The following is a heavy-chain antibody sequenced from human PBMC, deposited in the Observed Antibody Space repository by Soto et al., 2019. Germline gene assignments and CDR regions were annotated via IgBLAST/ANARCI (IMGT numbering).Heavy chain of an antibody. CDR2: IRSKAYGGTT. V-gene: IGHV3-49*03. Sequence: GGSLRLSCTASGFTFGDYAMSWFRQAPGKGLEWVGFIRSKAYGGTTEYAASVKGRFTISRDDSKSIAYLQMNSLKTEDTAVYYCTRDLMYSSSFLADYYYYYGMDVWGQGTTVTVSS. D-gene: IGHD6-6*01. CDR1: GFTFGDYA. CDR3: TRDLMYSSSFLADYYYYYGMDV. J-gene: IGHJ6*02.